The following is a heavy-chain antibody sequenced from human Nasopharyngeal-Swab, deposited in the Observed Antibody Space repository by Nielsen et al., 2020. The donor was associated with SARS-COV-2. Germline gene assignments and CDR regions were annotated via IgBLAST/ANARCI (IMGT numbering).Heavy chain of an antibody. CDR2: ISSSSSYT. J-gene: IGHJ3*02. Sequence: GESLKISCAASGFTFSDYYMSWIRQAPGKGLEWVSYISSSSSYTNYADSVKGRFTISRDNAKNSLYLQMNSLRAEDTAVYYCARVKGPGPDAFDIWGQGTMVTVSS. V-gene: IGHV3-11*06. CDR3: ARVKGPGPDAFDI. CDR1: GFTFSDYY.